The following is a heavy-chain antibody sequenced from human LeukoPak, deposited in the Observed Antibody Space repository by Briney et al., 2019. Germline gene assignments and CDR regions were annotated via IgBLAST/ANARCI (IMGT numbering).Heavy chain of an antibody. CDR2: INPNSGGT. CDR3: ASLDTAKQPLANH. V-gene: IGHV1-2*04. D-gene: IGHD5-18*01. Sequence: ASVKVSCKASGYTFTGYYMHWVRQAPGQGLEWMGWINPNSGGTNYAQKFQGWVTMTRDTSISTAYMELSRLRSDDTAMYYCASLDTAKQPLANHWGQGTLVTVSS. J-gene: IGHJ5*02. CDR1: GYTFTGYY.